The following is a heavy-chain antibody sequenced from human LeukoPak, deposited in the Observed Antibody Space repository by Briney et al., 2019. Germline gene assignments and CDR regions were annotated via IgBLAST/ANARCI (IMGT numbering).Heavy chain of an antibody. J-gene: IGHJ4*02. CDR3: AKSPSTGVVVPAVIQLYFDY. CDR1: GFTFNDYY. Sequence: GGSLRLSCAASGFTFNDYYMSWIRQAPGKGLEWVSYMSSSGSTIYYADSVKGRFTISRDNAKNSLYLQMNSLRAEDTAVYYCAKSPSTGVVVPAVIQLYFDYWGQGTLVTVSS. CDR2: MSSSGSTI. D-gene: IGHD2-2*01. V-gene: IGHV3-11*01.